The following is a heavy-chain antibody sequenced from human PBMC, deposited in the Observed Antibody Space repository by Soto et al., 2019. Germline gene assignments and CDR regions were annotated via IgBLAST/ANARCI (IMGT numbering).Heavy chain of an antibody. J-gene: IGHJ5*02. CDR1: GYTFTSYG. CDR2: ISAYNGNT. Sequence: QVQLVQSGAEVKKPGASVKVSCKASGYTFTSYGISWVRQAPGQGLEWMGWISAYNGNTNYAQKLQGRVTMTTDTSTSTPYMELRSLRSDDTAVYYCARVFPTPLLPMGWFDPWGQGTLVTVSS. CDR3: ARVFPTPLLPMGWFDP. V-gene: IGHV1-18*01. D-gene: IGHD1-26*01.